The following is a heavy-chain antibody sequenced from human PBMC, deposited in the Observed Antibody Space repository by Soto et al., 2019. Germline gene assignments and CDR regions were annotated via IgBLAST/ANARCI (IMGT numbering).Heavy chain of an antibody. CDR1: GGTFRSYA. CDR3: ARTHRPTVVRSGFDY. J-gene: IGHJ4*02. D-gene: IGHD4-17*01. V-gene: IGHV1-69*13. CDR2: IIPIFGTA. Sequence: SVKVSCKASGGTFRSYAISWVRQAPGQGLEWMGGIIPIFGTANYAQKFQGRVTITADESTSTAYMELSSLRSEDTAVYYCARTHRPTVVRSGFDYWGQGTLVTVSS.